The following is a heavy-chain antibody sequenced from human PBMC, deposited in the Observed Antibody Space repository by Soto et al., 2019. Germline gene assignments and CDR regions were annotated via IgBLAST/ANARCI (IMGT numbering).Heavy chain of an antibody. Sequence: GGSLRLSCAASGFTFSSYAMHWVRQAPGKGLEWVAVISYDGSNKYYADSVKGRFTISRDNSKNTLYLQMNSLRAEDTAVYYCARTLRYFDLASEFDPWGQGTLVTVSS. J-gene: IGHJ5*02. CDR3: ARTLRYFDLASEFDP. CDR2: ISYDGSNK. CDR1: GFTFSSYA. D-gene: IGHD3-9*01. V-gene: IGHV3-30-3*01.